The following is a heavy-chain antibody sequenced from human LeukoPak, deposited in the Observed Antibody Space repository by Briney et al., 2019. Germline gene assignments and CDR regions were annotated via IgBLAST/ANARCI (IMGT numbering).Heavy chain of an antibody. CDR3: ARGRYWGNFDY. J-gene: IGHJ4*02. CDR2: IKQDGGEK. V-gene: IGHV3-7*04. D-gene: IGHD3-16*01. CDR1: GFTFSTYW. Sequence: GGSLRLSCAASGFTFSTYWMTWVRQVPGKGLEWVANIKQDGGEKYYVDSVKGRFTISRDNAENSLYLQMNSLRAEDTAVYYCARGRYWGNFDYWGQGTLVTVS.